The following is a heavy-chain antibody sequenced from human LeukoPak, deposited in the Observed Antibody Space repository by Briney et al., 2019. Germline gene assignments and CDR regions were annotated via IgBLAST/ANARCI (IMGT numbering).Heavy chain of an antibody. CDR2: IKSKNDGETR. Sequence: GGSLRLSCAASGFTFSHAWVNWVRQCPGKGLEWVGRIKSKNDGETRDYAAPVKGRFTISRDESKAEVYLHMTSLKAEDTAVYYCVGRPWNFDYWGQGTLVTVSS. CDR1: GFTFSHAW. D-gene: IGHD1-1*01. J-gene: IGHJ4*02. V-gene: IGHV3-15*01. CDR3: VGRPWNFDY.